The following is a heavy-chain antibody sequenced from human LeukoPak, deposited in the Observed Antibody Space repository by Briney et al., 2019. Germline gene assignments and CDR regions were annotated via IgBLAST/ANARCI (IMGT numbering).Heavy chain of an antibody. CDR1: GFTFSSYS. CDR2: ISSSSSYI. J-gene: IGHJ4*02. D-gene: IGHD7-27*01. V-gene: IGHV3-21*01. Sequence: GGSLRLSCAASGFTFSSYSMNWVRQAPGKGLEWVSSISSSSSYIYYADSVKGRFTVSRDNAKNSLYLEVNSLRDEDTAVYYCARADWGSVDHWGQGTLVTVSS. CDR3: ARADWGSVDH.